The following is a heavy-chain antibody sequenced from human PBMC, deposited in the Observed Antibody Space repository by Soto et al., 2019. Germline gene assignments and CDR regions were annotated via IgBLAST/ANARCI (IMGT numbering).Heavy chain of an antibody. CDR3: ARQYSGSYEGHYYYGMDV. CDR1: GGSISSGGYY. D-gene: IGHD1-26*01. CDR2: IYYSGST. Sequence: PSETLSLTCTVSGGSISSGGYYGSWIRQHPGKGLEWIGYIYYSGSTYYNPSLKSRVTISVDTSKNQFSLKLSSVTAADTAVYYCARQYSGSYEGHYYYGMDVWGQGTTVTVSS. V-gene: IGHV4-31*03. J-gene: IGHJ6*02.